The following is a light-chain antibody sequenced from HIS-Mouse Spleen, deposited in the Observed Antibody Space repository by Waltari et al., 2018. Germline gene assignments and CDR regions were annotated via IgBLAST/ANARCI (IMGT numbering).Light chain of an antibody. CDR1: HIGSKS. V-gene: IGLV3-21*03. J-gene: IGLJ2*01. CDR2: DDS. CDR3: QVWDSSSDHVV. Sequence: SYVLTQPPSVSVAPGKTARITCGGHHIGSKSVHWYQHKPGPAPVLVVYDDSDRPSGIPERFSGSNSGNTATLTISRVEAGDEADYYCQVWDSSSDHVVFGGGTKLTVL.